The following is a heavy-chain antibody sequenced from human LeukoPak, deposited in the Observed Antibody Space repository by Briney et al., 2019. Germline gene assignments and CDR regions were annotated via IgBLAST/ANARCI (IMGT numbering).Heavy chain of an antibody. J-gene: IGHJ4*02. CDR2: INPSGGST. CDR1: GYTFTSYY. V-gene: IGHV1-46*01. Sequence: ASVKVSCKASGYTFTSYYMHWVRQAPGQGREWMGIINPSGGSTIYAHKFQGRVTMTRDMSTTTVYMELSSLRSEDTAVYYCARCHHYYDIRFDYWGQGTLVTVSS. D-gene: IGHD3-22*01. CDR3: ARCHHYYDIRFDY.